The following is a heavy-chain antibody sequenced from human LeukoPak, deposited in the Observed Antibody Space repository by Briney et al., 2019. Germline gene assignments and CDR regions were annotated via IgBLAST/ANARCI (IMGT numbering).Heavy chain of an antibody. Sequence: PGGSLRLSCAASGFTFSSYGMHWVRQAPGKGLEWVAFIRYDGSNKYYADSVKGRFTISRDNPKNTLYLQMNSLRAEDTAVYYCAKGPYYDILTGYYYYYYYYYMDVWGKGTTVTISS. CDR1: GFTFSSYG. CDR3: AKGPYYDILTGYYYYYYYYYMDV. D-gene: IGHD3-9*01. J-gene: IGHJ6*03. CDR2: IRYDGSNK. V-gene: IGHV3-30*02.